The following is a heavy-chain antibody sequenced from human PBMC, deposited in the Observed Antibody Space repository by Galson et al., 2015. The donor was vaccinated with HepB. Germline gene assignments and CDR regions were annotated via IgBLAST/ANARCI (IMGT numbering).Heavy chain of an antibody. CDR1: GFTFNRYW. CDR2: IKQDGSEK. D-gene: IGHD3-22*01. Sequence: SLRLSCAVSGFTFNRYWMSWVRQAPGKGLEWVANIKQDGSEKNYVESVKGRFTISRDNAKNSLYLQMNSLRAEDTAVYYCARDDKDYYDSSGLDYGMDVWGQGTTVTVSS. V-gene: IGHV3-7*03. J-gene: IGHJ6*02. CDR3: ARDDKDYYDSSGLDYGMDV.